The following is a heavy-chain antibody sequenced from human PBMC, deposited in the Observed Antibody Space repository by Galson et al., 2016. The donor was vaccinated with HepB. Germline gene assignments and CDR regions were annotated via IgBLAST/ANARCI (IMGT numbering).Heavy chain of an antibody. J-gene: IGHJ6*02. CDR1: GFSLSNYGVG. Sequence: PALVKPTQTLTLTCTFSGFSLSNYGVGVGWVRQPPGKAPEWLAFIYWDDDKGYSPSLETRLSISKDTSKNQVVLTVTNMDHVDTGTYYCSHSRRVALGRGANGYYIMDVGGQGTVVSVSS. CDR2: IYWDDDK. V-gene: IGHV2-5*02. CDR3: SHSRRVALGRGANGYYIMDV. D-gene: IGHD3-10*01.